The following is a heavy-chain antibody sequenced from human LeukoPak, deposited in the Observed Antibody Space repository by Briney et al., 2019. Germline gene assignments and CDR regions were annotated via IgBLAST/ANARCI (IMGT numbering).Heavy chain of an antibody. CDR1: AFTFSIYA. V-gene: IGHV3-23*01. CDR3: ATPPGDIVVVPAAISGHMDA. CDR2: ISGSGGST. D-gene: IGHD2-2*01. Sequence: PRGSLRLSCAASAFTFSIYAMSWVRQAPGKGLEWVSGISGSGGSTNYAGSVKGRFTLSRDNSKNTLYLQMNSLRAEDTAGYYCATPPGDIVVVPAAISGHMDAWGKGTTVTVS. J-gene: IGHJ6*03.